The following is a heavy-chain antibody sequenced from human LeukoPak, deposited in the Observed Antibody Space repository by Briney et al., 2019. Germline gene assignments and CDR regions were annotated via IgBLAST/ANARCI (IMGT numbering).Heavy chain of an antibody. D-gene: IGHD5-12*01. CDR3: AKEDGGYDQVYFDY. CDR1: GLTFSSYW. V-gene: IGHV3-7*01. J-gene: IGHJ4*02. Sequence: GGSLRLSCAASGLTFSSYWMSWVRQAPGKGLEWVANIKQDGSEKYYVGSVKGRFTISRDNAKNSLYLQMNSLRAEDTAVYYCAKEDGGYDQVYFDYWGQGTLVTVSS. CDR2: IKQDGSEK.